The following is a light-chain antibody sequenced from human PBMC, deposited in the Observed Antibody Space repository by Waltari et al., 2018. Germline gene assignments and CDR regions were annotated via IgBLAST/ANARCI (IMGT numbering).Light chain of an antibody. J-gene: IGLJ3*02. CDR1: VLAKKY. CDR2: KDS. CDR3: YSAADNNQV. Sequence: SYELTQPSSVSVSPGQTARITCSGAVLAKKYARGFQQKPGQAPVLVIYKDSELPSGIPGRFSGSSSGTTVTLTISGAQVEDEADYYCYSAADNNQVFGGGTKLTVL. V-gene: IGLV3-27*01.